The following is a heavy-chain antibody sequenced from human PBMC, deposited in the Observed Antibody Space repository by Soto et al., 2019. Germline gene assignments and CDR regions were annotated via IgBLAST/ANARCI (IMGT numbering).Heavy chain of an antibody. CDR3: VKTLERNHYYFAY. V-gene: IGHV3-30*18. CDR1: GFTFSNYG. CDR2: ISYDGSSK. J-gene: IGHJ4*02. D-gene: IGHD1-1*01. Sequence: EGSLRLSCAASGFTFSNYGMYWVRQAPGKGLEWVAFISYDGSSKFYADPMKGRHTISRDNSKNTLYLQMNSLRAEDTAVYYCVKTLERNHYYFAYWAQGTRVPVSS.